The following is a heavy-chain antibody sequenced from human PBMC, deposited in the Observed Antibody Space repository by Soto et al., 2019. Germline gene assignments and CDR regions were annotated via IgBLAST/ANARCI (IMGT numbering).Heavy chain of an antibody. CDR2: IWYDEGTE. Sequence: GGSLRLSCEASGFTFSSYGMHWVRQAPGKGLEWVAIIWYDEGTEYYADSVKGRFTISRDNSKNTLYLQMNSLRAEDTAVYYCTTGWIMSGSSVFWGVGTLV. D-gene: IGHD2-2*03. J-gene: IGHJ4*02. V-gene: IGHV3-33*01. CDR3: TTGWIMSGSSVF. CDR1: GFTFSSYG.